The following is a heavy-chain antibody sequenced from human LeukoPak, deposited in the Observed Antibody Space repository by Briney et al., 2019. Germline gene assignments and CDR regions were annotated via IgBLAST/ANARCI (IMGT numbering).Heavy chain of an antibody. D-gene: IGHD3-10*01. CDR1: GFIFSDYG. Sequence: PGGSLRLTCAASGFIFSDYGMYWVRQAPGKGLEWVADVWHDGHKKFYADSVKGRFTISRDNSNSTLFLHMSTLSGDDTAVYYCAKDGYDGSPSNYIPLHSWGQGTLVIVSS. V-gene: IGHV3-33*03. CDR2: VWHDGHKK. J-gene: IGHJ4*02. CDR3: AKDGYDGSPSNYIPLHS.